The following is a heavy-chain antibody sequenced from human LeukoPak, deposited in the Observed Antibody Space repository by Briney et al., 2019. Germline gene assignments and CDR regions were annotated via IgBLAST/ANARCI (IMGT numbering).Heavy chain of an antibody. J-gene: IGHJ4*02. Sequence: SETLSLTCTVSGGSISSYYWSWIRQPPGKGLEWIGYIYYGGSTNYNPSLKSRVTISVDTSKNQFSLKLSSVTAADTAVYYCARVSSSGWYGYWGQGTLVTVSS. D-gene: IGHD6-19*01. CDR2: IYYGGST. CDR1: GGSISSYY. V-gene: IGHV4-59*01. CDR3: ARVSSSGWYGY.